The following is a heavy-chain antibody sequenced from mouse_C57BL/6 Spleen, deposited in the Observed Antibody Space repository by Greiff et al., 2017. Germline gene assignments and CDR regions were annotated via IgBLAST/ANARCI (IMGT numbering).Heavy chain of an antibody. J-gene: IGHJ4*01. CDR2: IYPGDGDT. V-gene: IGHV1-82*01. Sequence: QVQLQQSGPELVKPGASVKISCKASGYAFSSSWMNWVKQRPGKGLEWIGRIYPGDGDTNYNGKFKGKATLTADKSSSTAYMQLSSLTSEDSAVYFCARPYDGYYPDAMDYWGQGTSVTVSS. CDR1: GYAFSSSW. CDR3: ARPYDGYYPDAMDY. D-gene: IGHD2-3*01.